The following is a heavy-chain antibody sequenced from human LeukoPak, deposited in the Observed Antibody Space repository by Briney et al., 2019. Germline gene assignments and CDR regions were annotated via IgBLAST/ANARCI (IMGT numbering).Heavy chain of an antibody. J-gene: IGHJ3*02. CDR3: ARGKGVDI. V-gene: IGHV3-7*01. CDR1: GFTFSSYG. D-gene: IGHD3-16*01. CDR2: IKQDGSEK. Sequence: PGGTLRLSCAASGFTFSSYGMSWVRQAPGKGLEWVANIKQDGSEKYYVDSVKGRFSISRDNAKNSLYLQMNSLRAEDTAVYYCARGKGVDIWGQGTMVTVSS.